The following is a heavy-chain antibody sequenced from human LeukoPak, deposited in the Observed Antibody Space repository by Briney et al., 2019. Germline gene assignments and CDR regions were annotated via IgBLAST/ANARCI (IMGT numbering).Heavy chain of an antibody. D-gene: IGHD3-10*01. CDR1: GGSISSYY. V-gene: IGHV4-59*01. Sequence: SETLSLTCTVSGGSISSYYWSWIRQPPGKGLEWIGYIYYSGSTNYNPSLKSRVTISVDTSKNQFSLKLSSVTAADTAVYYWGRVYYGWGWFDPWGQGTLVTVS. CDR2: IYYSGST. J-gene: IGHJ5*02. CDR3: GRVYYGWGWFDP.